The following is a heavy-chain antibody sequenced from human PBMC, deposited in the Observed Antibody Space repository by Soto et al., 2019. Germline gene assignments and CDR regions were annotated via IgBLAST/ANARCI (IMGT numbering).Heavy chain of an antibody. D-gene: IGHD3-22*01. Sequence: SETLSLTCTVSCGSISSGDYYWSWIRQPPGKGLEWIGYIYYSGSTYYNPSLKSRVTISVDTSKNQFSLKLSSVTAADTAVYYCARVCSENYYDSSGYLIDYWGQGTLVTVSS. CDR1: CGSISSGDYY. CDR2: IYYSGST. J-gene: IGHJ4*02. CDR3: ARVCSENYYDSSGYLIDY. V-gene: IGHV4-30-4*01.